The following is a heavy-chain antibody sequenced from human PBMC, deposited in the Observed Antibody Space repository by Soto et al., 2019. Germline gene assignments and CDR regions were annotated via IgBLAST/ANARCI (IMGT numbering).Heavy chain of an antibody. CDR3: ARGRGNIVATIDY. J-gene: IGHJ4*02. V-gene: IGHV4-34*01. CDR2: INHSGST. CDR1: GGSFSGYY. D-gene: IGHD5-12*01. Sequence: QVQLQQWGAGLLKPSETLSLTCAVYGGSFSGYYWSWIRQPPGKGLEWIGEINHSGSTNYNPSLKSRVTISVDTSMNQFSLKLSSVTAADTAVYYCARGRGNIVATIDYWGQGTLVTVSS.